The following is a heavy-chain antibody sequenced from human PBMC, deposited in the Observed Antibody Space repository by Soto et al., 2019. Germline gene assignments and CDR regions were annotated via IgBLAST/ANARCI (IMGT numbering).Heavy chain of an antibody. V-gene: IGHV1-69*01. D-gene: IGHD3-22*01. CDR2: VIPIFGTA. Sequence: QVQLVQSGAEVKKPGSSVKVSCKASGGTFSSYAISWVRQAPGQGLEWMGGVIPIFGTANYAQKFQGRVTITANEATSTAYMELCSLTSENAAVYYCARQPRGYINQYCGMDVWGQGTTVTVSS. J-gene: IGHJ6*02. CDR1: GGTFSSYA. CDR3: ARQPRGYINQYCGMDV.